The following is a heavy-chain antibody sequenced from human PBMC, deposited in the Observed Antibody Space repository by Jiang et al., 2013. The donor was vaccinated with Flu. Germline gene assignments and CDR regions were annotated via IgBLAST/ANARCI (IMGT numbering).Heavy chain of an antibody. CDR1: GYSISSGYV. Sequence: TCAVSGYSISSGYVLGLDPAAPRKGLEWIGSIYHSGSTYYNPSLKSRVTISVDTSKNQFSLKLSSVTAADTAVYYCARGVRIYYYGSGSYYPGGYWGQGTLVTVSS. CDR2: IYHSGST. V-gene: IGHV4-38-2*01. D-gene: IGHD3-10*01. J-gene: IGHJ4*02. CDR3: ARGVRIYYYGSGSYYPGGY.